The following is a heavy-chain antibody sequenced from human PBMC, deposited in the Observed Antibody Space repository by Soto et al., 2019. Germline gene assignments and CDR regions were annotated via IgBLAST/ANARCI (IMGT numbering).Heavy chain of an antibody. CDR1: GGSISSSNYY. CDR2: IYYTGST. D-gene: IGHD3-10*01. Sequence: QLQLQESGPGLVKPSETLSLTCTVSGGSISSSNYYWGWIRQPPGKGLEWIGTIYYTGSTSYNPALESRVTISVDTSKNQFSLKLSSVTAADTAVYYCARRPPLYAPESSRFDLWGQGTLVTVSS. J-gene: IGHJ5*02. CDR3: ARRPPLYAPESSRFDL. V-gene: IGHV4-39*01.